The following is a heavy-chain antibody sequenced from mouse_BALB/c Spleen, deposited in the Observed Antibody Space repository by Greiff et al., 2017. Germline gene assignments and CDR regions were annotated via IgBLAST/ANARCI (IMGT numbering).Heavy chain of an antibody. CDR1: GYTFTSYT. CDR2: INPSSGYT. CDR3: ARAWDYYAMDY. Sequence: QVQLKQSGAELARPGASVKMSCKASGYTFTSYTMHWVKQRPGQGLEWIGYINPSSGYTNYNQKFKDKATLTADKSSSTAYMQLSSLTSEDSAVYYCARAWDYYAMDYWGQGTSVTVSS. D-gene: IGHD4-1*01. J-gene: IGHJ4*01. V-gene: IGHV1-4*01.